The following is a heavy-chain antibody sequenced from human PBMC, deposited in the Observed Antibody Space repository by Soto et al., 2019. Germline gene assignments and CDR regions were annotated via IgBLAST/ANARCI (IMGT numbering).Heavy chain of an antibody. J-gene: IGHJ4*02. Sequence: GGSLRVSCAASGFTVSSNYMSWVRQAPGKGLEWVSVIYSGGSTYYADSVKGRFTISRDNSKNTLYLQMNSLRAEDTAVYYCASLLLVRSDYWGQGTLVTVSS. CDR1: GFTVSSNY. CDR2: IYSGGST. D-gene: IGHD6-13*01. V-gene: IGHV3-66*02. CDR3: ASLLLVRSDY.